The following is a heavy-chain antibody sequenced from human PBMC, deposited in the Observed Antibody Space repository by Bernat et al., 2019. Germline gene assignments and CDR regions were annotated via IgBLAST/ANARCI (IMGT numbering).Heavy chain of an antibody. CDR1: GFTFSNYA. J-gene: IGHJ4*02. CDR2: ISGSGGST. CDR3: AKHYGDYVFYFDY. D-gene: IGHD4-17*01. V-gene: IGHV3-23*01. Sequence: EVQLLESGGGLVQPGGSLRLSCTVSGFTFSNYAMSWVRQAPGKGLEWVSAISGSGGSTYYADSVKGRFTISRDNSKNTLYLQMNSLRAEDTAVYYCAKHYGDYVFYFDYWGQGTLVTVSS.